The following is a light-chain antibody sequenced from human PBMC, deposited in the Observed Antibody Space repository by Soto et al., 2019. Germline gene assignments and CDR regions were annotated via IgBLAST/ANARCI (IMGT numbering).Light chain of an antibody. CDR1: QSVGNN. J-gene: IGKJ4*01. Sequence: EIVLTQSPATLSVSPGERATLSCRASQSVGNNFAWYQQKPGQAPRLLIFATSTRATGVPARFSGSGSGTEFTHTISSLQSEDFAVYYCKQYGDWPLTFGGGAKVDIE. V-gene: IGKV3-15*01. CDR3: KQYGDWPLT. CDR2: ATS.